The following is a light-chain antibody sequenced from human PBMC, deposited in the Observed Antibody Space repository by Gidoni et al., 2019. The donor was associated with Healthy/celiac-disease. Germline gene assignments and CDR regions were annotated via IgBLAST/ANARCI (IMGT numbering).Light chain of an antibody. CDR1: SSDVGGYNY. CDR3: SSYTSSSTLDVV. Sequence: QSALTQPASVSGSPGHSITISCTGTSSDVGGYNYVSWYQQHPVKAPKLMIYKVSNRPSGVSNRFSGSKSGNTAALTIAGLQAEDEADYYCSSYTSSSTLDVVFGGGTKLTVL. V-gene: IGLV2-14*01. CDR2: KVS. J-gene: IGLJ2*01.